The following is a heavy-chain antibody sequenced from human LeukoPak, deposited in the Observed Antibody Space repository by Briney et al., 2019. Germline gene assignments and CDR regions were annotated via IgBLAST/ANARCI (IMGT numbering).Heavy chain of an antibody. Sequence: PSETLSLTCTVSGGSISSNNYFWGWIRQPPGKGLEWIGSFYYSGSTYYNPSLKSRVTISVDTSKNQFSLKLSSVTAADTAVYFCARGFRGDNFDYWGQGTLVTVSS. CDR1: GGSISSNNYF. CDR2: FYYSGST. CDR3: ARGFRGDNFDY. D-gene: IGHD7-27*01. V-gene: IGHV4-39*07. J-gene: IGHJ4*02.